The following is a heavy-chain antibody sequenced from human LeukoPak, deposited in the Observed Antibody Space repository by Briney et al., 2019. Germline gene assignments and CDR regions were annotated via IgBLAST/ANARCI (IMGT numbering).Heavy chain of an antibody. CDR2: ISSSSSYI. CDR1: GFTFSSYW. V-gene: IGHV3-21*01. D-gene: IGHD1-1*01. CDR3: AREIWNDVDY. J-gene: IGHJ4*02. Sequence: GGSLRLSCAASGFTFSSYWMSWVRQAPGKGLEWVSSISSSSSYIYYADSVKGRFTISRDNAKNSLYLQMNGLRAEDTAVYYCAREIWNDVDYWGQGTLVTVSS.